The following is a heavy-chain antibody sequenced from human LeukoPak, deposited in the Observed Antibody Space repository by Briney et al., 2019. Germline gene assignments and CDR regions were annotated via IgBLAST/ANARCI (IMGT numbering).Heavy chain of an antibody. CDR3: AREEFRYFDL. Sequence: PGGSLRLSRAASGFTFSDYYMSWIRQAPGKGLEWVSYISSSSSYTNYADSVKGRFTISRDNAKNSLYLQMNSLRAEDTAVYYCAREEFRYFDLWGRGTLVAVSS. CDR1: GFTFSDYY. CDR2: ISSSSSYT. V-gene: IGHV3-11*05. J-gene: IGHJ2*01.